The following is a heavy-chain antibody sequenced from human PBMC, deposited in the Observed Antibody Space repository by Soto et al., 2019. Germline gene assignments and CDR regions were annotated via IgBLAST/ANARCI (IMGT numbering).Heavy chain of an antibody. J-gene: IGHJ4*02. CDR2: IDHTGRT. CDR3: ARSMNDHNHHHWGFDY. Sequence: PSETLSLTCAVYGGSFTPYHWSWIRQPPGRGLEWIGEIDHTGRTNYMPSLKSRVTMSVDTSKNQFSLKLRSVTAADTSVYYCARSMNDHNHHHWGFDYWGQGNLVTVSS. V-gene: IGHV4-34*01. D-gene: IGHD7-27*01. CDR1: GGSFTPYH.